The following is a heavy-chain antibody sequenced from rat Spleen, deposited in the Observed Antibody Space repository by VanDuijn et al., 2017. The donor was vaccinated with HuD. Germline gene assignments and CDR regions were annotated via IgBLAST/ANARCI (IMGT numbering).Heavy chain of an antibody. CDR1: GFTFSNYY. CDR3: ARREHTMGPNYWYFDF. D-gene: IGHD1-9*01. Sequence: EVQLVESGGGLVQPGRSMKLSCAASGFTFSNYYMAWVRQAPKKGLEWVATISYDGSSTYYRDSEKGRFTIPRDNAKSTLYLQMDSLRSEDTATYYCARREHTMGPNYWYFDFWGPGTMVTVSS. J-gene: IGHJ1*01. V-gene: IGHV5-7*01. CDR2: ISYDGSST.